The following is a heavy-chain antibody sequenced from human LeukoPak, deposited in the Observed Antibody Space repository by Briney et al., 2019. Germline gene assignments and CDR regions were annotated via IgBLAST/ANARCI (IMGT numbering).Heavy chain of an antibody. V-gene: IGHV3-23*01. Sequence: GGSLRLSCAASGFTFSSYAMSWVRQAPGKGLEWVSAISSSGGSTYYADSVRGRFIISRDSSKNTLYLQMNSLRAEDTAVYYCANLYHYGSSSYGPWGQGTLVTVSS. CDR2: ISSSGGST. CDR1: GFTFSSYA. D-gene: IGHD3-10*01. J-gene: IGHJ5*02. CDR3: ANLYHYGSSSYGP.